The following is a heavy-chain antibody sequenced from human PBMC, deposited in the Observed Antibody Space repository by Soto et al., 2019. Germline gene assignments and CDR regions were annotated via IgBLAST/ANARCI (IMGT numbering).Heavy chain of an antibody. CDR3: AKEGPGSSNWYVDS. J-gene: IGHJ4*02. CDR1: GFTFSDYY. D-gene: IGHD6-13*01. V-gene: IGHV3-11*05. Sequence: QVQLVESGGGLVKPGGSLRLSCAASGFTFSDYYMSWIRQAPGTGLEWLSYISSSSSYINYADSVKGRFTISRDNTKKSLYLQMNRLRAEDTAVYYCAKEGPGSSNWYVDSWGQGTLVTVSS. CDR2: ISSSSSYI.